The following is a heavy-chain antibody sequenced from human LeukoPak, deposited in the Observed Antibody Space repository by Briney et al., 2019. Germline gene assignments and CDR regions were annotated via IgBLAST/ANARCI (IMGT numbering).Heavy chain of an antibody. Sequence: GGSLRLSCAASGFTFSSYEMNWVRQAPGKGLEWMGIIYPGDSDTRYSPSFQGQVTISADKSISTAYLQWSSLKASDTAMYYCARRSRGGYSSGWYYEYWGQGTLVTVSS. CDR1: GFTFSSYE. V-gene: IGHV5-51*01. J-gene: IGHJ4*02. D-gene: IGHD6-19*01. CDR3: ARRSRGGYSSGWYYEY. CDR2: IYPGDSDT.